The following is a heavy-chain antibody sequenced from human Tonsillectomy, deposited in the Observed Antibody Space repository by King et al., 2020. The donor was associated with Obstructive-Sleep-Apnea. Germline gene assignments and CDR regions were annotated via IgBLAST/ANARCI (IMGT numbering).Heavy chain of an antibody. CDR3: AKENRVFGSGRDAFDI. V-gene: IGHV3-43*01. J-gene: IGHJ3*02. D-gene: IGHD3-10*01. CDR2: ISWDGGST. CDR1: GFTFDDYT. Sequence: VQLVESGGVVVQPGGSLRLSCAASGFTFDDYTMHWVRQAPGKGLEWVSLISWDGGSTYYADSVKGGFTISRDNSKNSLYLQMNSLRTEDTALDFCAKENRVFGSGRDAFDIWGQGTMVTVSS.